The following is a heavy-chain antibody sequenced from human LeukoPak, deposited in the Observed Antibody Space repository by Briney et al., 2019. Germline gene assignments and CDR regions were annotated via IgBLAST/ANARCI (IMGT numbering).Heavy chain of an antibody. D-gene: IGHD3-16*01. CDR1: GFTFSSYW. J-gene: IGHJ3*02. Sequence: GGSLRLSCAASGFTFSSYWMNWARQAPGKGLEWVADIKQDGSEIHYVDSVKGRFTISRDNAKNSLYLQMNSLRVEDTAVYSCGRGEGGIQEIFFNIGGKGTLVPVSS. CDR2: IKQDGSEI. V-gene: IGHV3-7*03. CDR3: GRGEGGIQEIFFNI.